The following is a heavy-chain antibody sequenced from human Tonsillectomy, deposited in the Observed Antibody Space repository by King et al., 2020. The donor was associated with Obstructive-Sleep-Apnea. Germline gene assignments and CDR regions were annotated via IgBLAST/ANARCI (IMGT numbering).Heavy chain of an antibody. V-gene: IGHV3-33*01. Sequence: VQLVESGGGVVQPGRSLRLSCAASGFTFNNFGMHWVRQAPGKGLEWVALIWYDGTTTEYADFVKGRFAISRGNSRNTLFLQMNGLRGEDTAVYYCVRHRAADWLDAFDLWGQGTMVSVSS. CDR1: GFTFNNFG. CDR3: VRHRAADWLDAFDL. J-gene: IGHJ3*01. CDR2: IWYDGTTT. D-gene: IGHD3-9*01.